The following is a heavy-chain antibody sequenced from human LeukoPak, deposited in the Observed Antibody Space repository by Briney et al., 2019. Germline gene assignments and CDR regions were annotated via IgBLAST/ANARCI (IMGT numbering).Heavy chain of an antibody. CDR2: IYYSGST. CDR3: ARDGGFSGYGY. J-gene: IGHJ4*02. CDR1: GGSISSSSYY. D-gene: IGHD5-12*01. Sequence: PSETLSLTCTVSGGSISSSSYYWGWIRQPPGKGLEWIGSIYYSGSTYYNPSLKSRVTISVDTSKNQFSLKLSSVTAADTAVYYCARDGGFSGYGYWGQGTLVTVSS. V-gene: IGHV4-39*07.